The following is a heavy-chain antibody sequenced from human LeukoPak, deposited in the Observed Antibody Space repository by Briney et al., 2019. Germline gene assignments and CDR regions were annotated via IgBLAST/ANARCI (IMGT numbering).Heavy chain of an antibody. Sequence: SETLSLTCTVYGGSFSGYCWSWIRQSPGKGLEWIGYVYNSGTNYNPSLKSRVTISMDTSKNQFSLNLNSVSAADTAVYYCARDYGGKFDYWGQGTLVTVSS. CDR3: ARDYGGKFDY. CDR1: GGSFSGYC. J-gene: IGHJ4*02. CDR2: VYNSGT. D-gene: IGHD4-23*01. V-gene: IGHV4-59*01.